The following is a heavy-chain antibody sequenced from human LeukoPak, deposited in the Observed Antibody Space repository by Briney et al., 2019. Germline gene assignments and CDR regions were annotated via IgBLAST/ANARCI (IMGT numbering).Heavy chain of an antibody. Sequence: NPSETLSLTCAVYGGSFSGYYWSWIRQPPGKGLEWIGEINHSGSTNYNPSLKSRVTISVDPSKNQFSLKLSSVTAADTAVYYCARGLVVPAPIRVYYYGMDVWGQGTTVTVSS. CDR1: GGSFSGYY. J-gene: IGHJ6*02. CDR2: INHSGST. CDR3: ARGLVVPAPIRVYYYGMDV. V-gene: IGHV4-34*01. D-gene: IGHD2-2*02.